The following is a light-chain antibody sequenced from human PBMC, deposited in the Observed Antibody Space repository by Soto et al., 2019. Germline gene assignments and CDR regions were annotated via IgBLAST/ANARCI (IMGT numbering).Light chain of an antibody. Sequence: DIQMTQSPSSLSASVGDSVTITCRASQSVRNYLNRYQHKPGKAPKLLIYGASRLQTGVPSRFSGSGSGTDFTLTVSSLQPEDFATYYCQQTYSSSWTFGQGTKVEIK. J-gene: IGKJ1*01. CDR3: QQTYSSSWT. CDR2: GAS. CDR1: QSVRNY. V-gene: IGKV1-39*01.